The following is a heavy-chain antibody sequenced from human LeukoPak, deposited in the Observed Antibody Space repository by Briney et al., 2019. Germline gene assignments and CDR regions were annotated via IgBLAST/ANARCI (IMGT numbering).Heavy chain of an antibody. CDR1: GFIFNKFA. V-gene: IGHV3-23*05. CDR2: IDGSGSHT. J-gene: IGHJ4*02. Sequence: GGSLRLSCAVSGFIFNKFAMSWVRQAPGKGLEWVSAIDGSGSHTFYTDSVKGRFTISRDNSRNILYLQMNSLRAEDTAVYYCARELYYDSSGYFDYWGQGTLVTVSS. D-gene: IGHD3-22*01. CDR3: ARELYYDSSGYFDY.